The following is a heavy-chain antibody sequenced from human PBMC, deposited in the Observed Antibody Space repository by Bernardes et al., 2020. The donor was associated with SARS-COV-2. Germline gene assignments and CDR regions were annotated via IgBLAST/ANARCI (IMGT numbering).Heavy chain of an antibody. CDR2: ITDRGDST. CDR1: GFTFSSYT. J-gene: IGHJ4*02. CDR3: AKRRVEWELLHYFDS. V-gene: IGHV3-23*01. Sequence: GGSLRLSCEVSGFTFSSYTMNWFRQAPGKGLEWVSTITDRGDSTYYADSVKGRFTISRDNSKDRLYLQMNSLRAEDTAVYFCAKRRVEWELLHYFDSWGQGTLVTVSS. D-gene: IGHD1-26*01.